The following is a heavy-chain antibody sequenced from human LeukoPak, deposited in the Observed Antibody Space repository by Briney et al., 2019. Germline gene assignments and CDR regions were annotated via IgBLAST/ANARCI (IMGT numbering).Heavy chain of an antibody. CDR1: GFTFNSYW. CDR2: IKQDGSEK. J-gene: IGHJ1*01. V-gene: IGHV3-7*02. D-gene: IGHD6-13*01. Sequence: QSGESLRLSCAASGFTFNSYWMSWIRQAPGKGLEWVANIKQDGSEKSSVASVTGRFTISRDNAKNSLYLQMNSLRAEDTAVYYCATLRYSSSWSRAEYFQHWGQGTLVTVSS. CDR3: ATLRYSSSWSRAEYFQH.